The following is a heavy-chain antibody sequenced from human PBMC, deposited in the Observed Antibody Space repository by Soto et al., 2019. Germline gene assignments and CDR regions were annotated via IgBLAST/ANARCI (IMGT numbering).Heavy chain of an antibody. J-gene: IGHJ4*02. V-gene: IGHV3-30*18. CDR1: GFTFSSYG. CDR3: ANWEGTRRVVDTPQSY. Sequence: QVQLVESGGGVVQPGRSLRLSCAASGFTFSSYGMHWVRQAPGKGLEWVAVISYDGSNKYYADSVKGRFTISRDNSKNTLYLQMNSLRAEEPAVYDCANWEGTRRVVDTPQSYWGQGTLVTVSS. D-gene: IGHD3-22*01. CDR2: ISYDGSNK.